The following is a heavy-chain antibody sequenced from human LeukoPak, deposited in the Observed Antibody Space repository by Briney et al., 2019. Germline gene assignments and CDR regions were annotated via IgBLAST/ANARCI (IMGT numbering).Heavy chain of an antibody. CDR3: ARYSSLSYYYYYMDV. V-gene: IGHV4-61*01. Sequence: SSETLSLTCTVSGVSISSSSYYWSWIRQPPGKGLEWIGYIYYSGSTNYNPSLKSRVTISVDTSKNQFSLKLSSVTAADTAVYYCARYSSLSYYYYYMDVWGKGTTVTVSS. J-gene: IGHJ6*03. CDR2: IYYSGST. D-gene: IGHD6-13*01. CDR1: GVSISSSSYY.